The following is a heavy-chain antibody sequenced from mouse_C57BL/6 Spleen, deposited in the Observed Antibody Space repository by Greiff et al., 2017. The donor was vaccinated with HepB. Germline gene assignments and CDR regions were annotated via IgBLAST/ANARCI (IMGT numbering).Heavy chain of an antibody. V-gene: IGHV1-53*01. D-gene: IGHD2-3*01. J-gene: IGHJ3*01. Sequence: VQLQQPGTDLVKPGASVKLSCKASGYTFTSYWMHWVKQRPGQGLEWIGNINPSNGGTNYNEKFKSKATLTVDKSSSTAYMQLSSLTSEDSAVYYCARSLYDGYNEAYWGQGTLVTVSA. CDR2: INPSNGGT. CDR1: GYTFTSYW. CDR3: ARSLYDGYNEAY.